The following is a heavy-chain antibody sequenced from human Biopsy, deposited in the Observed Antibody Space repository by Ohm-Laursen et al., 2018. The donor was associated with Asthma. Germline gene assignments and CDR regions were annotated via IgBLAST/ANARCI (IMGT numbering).Heavy chain of an antibody. CDR2: ISYDGSKK. CDR1: GFPFTSYA. D-gene: IGHD2-15*01. V-gene: IGHV3-30*03. Sequence: SLRLSCAASGFPFTSYAMHWVRQAPGKGLEWVGVISYDGSKKYYGDSVKGRFTISRDNSRNTLHLQMNSLRGEDTAVYYCARDVDLRSVYWGQGTLVTVSS. J-gene: IGHJ4*02. CDR3: ARDVDLRSVY.